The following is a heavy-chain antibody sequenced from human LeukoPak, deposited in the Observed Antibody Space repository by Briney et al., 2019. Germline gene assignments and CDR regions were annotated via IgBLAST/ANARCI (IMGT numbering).Heavy chain of an antibody. V-gene: IGHV4-38-2*02. CDR1: GGSFSGYY. J-gene: IGHJ4*02. Sequence: SETLSLTCAVYGGSFSGYYRGWVRQPPGKGLEWIVRIYHSGSTYYNPSLKSRVTISVDTSKNQFSLKLSSVTAADTAVYYCAGEEQWSVDYWGQGTLVTVSS. CDR3: AGEEQWSVDY. CDR2: IYHSGST. D-gene: IGHD6-19*01.